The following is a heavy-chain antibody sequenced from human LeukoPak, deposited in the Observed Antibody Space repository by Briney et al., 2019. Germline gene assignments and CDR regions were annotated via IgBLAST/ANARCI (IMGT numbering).Heavy chain of an antibody. D-gene: IGHD3-10*01. V-gene: IGHV1-3*01. CDR3: ARDPLPLLWSVGSVFDY. CDR1: GYTFTSYA. J-gene: IGHJ4*02. Sequence: GASVKVSCKASGYTFTSYAMHWVRQAPGQRLEWMGWINAGNGNTKYSQKFQGRVTITRDTSASTAYMELSSLRSEDTAVYYCARDPLPLLWSVGSVFDYWGQGTLVTVSS. CDR2: INAGNGNT.